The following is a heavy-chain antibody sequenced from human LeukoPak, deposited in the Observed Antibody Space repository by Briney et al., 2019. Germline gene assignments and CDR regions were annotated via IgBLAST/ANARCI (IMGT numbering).Heavy chain of an antibody. J-gene: IGHJ3*02. Sequence: NASETLSLTCTVSGGSISSGDYYWSWLRQPPGRGLEWIGYIYYSGSTYYNPSLKSRVTISVDTSKNQFSLKLSSVTAADTAVYYCAISGSGAFDIWGQGTMVTVSS. CDR1: GGSISSGDYY. CDR3: AISGSGAFDI. D-gene: IGHD3-22*01. V-gene: IGHV4-30-4*01. CDR2: IYYSGST.